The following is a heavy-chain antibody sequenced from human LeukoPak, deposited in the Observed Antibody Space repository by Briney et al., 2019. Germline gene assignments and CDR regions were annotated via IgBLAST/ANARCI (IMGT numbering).Heavy chain of an antibody. D-gene: IGHD6-19*01. CDR1: GFTFSSYW. V-gene: IGHV3-7*01. Sequence: GGSLRLSCAASGFTFSSYWMSWVRQAPGKGLEWVANIKQDGSEKYYVDSVKGRFTISRDNAKNSLYLQMNSLRAEDTAVYYCARGRIAVAGTYIPSNWGPQLYYMDVWGKGTTVTVSS. CDR2: IKQDGSEK. CDR3: ARGRIAVAGTYIPSNWGPQLYYMDV. J-gene: IGHJ6*03.